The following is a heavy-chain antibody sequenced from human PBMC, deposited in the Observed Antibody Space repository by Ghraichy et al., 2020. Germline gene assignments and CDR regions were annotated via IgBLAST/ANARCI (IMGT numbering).Heavy chain of an antibody. J-gene: IGHJ5*02. CDR3: VRDELINGLRRFDP. V-gene: IGHV3-30-3*01. CDR2: ISYDGSTK. CDR1: GFTLSSYA. Sequence: GGSLRLSCAASGFTLSSYAIHWVRQAPGKGLEWVAVISYDGSTKYYADSVKGRFTISRDNSRDMLSLQMNSLRAEDTALYYCVRDELINGLRRFDPWGQGTLVTVSS. D-gene: IGHD1-7*01.